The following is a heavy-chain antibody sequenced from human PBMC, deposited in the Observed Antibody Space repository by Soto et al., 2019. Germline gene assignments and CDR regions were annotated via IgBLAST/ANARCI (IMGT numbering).Heavy chain of an antibody. CDR3: ARRGSGVTRGLHY. D-gene: IGHD2-15*01. CDR1: GFTFSSYW. Sequence: EVQLVESGGGLVQPGGSLRLSCAASGFTFSSYWMHWVRQAPGEGLVWISRINTDGSSTSYVDSVQGRFTISRDNGKNTLFLQMNSLRGEDSAVYYCARRGSGVTRGLHYWGQGTLVTVYS. V-gene: IGHV3-74*01. J-gene: IGHJ4*02. CDR2: INTDGSST.